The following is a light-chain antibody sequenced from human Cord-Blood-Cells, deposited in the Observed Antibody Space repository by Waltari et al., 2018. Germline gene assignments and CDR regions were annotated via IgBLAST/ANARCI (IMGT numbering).Light chain of an antibody. CDR2: EGS. CDR1: SSDVGSYNL. CDR3: CSYAGSRV. V-gene: IGLV2-23*01. Sequence: QSALTQPASASGSPGPSITIPCPGTSSDVGSYNLVSWYQQHPGKAPKLMIYEGSKRPSGVSNRFSGSKSGNTASLTISGLQAEDEADYYCCSYAGSRVFGGGTKLTVL. J-gene: IGLJ3*02.